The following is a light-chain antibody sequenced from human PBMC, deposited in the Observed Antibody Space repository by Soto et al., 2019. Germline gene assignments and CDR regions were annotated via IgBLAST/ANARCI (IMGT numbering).Light chain of an antibody. CDR3: HQYNNWPPS. CDR2: RAS. Sequence: ETVITQSPATLSVSPGERATLSCRASQRVSTNLAWYQQKPGHSPRLLIYRASTRATDIPARFSGSGSGTEFTLTISSLQSEDFAVYYCHQYNNWPPSFGGGTQV. J-gene: IGKJ4*01. CDR1: QRVSTN. V-gene: IGKV3-15*01.